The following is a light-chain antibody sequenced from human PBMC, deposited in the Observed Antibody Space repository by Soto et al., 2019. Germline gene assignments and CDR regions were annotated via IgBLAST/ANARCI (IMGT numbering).Light chain of an antibody. CDR3: CSYAGSSTLV. CDR2: EGS. J-gene: IGLJ2*01. CDR1: SSDVGSYNL. V-gene: IGLV2-23*01. Sequence: QSALTQPASVSGSPGQSITISCTGTSSDVGSYNLVSWYQQHPGKAPKLMIYEGSKRPSVVSNRYSGSTSGNTASLTISGLQAEDEADYYCCSYAGSSTLVFGGGTKLTVL.